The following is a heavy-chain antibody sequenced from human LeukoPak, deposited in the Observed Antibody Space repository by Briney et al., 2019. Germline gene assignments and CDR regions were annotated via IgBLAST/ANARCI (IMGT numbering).Heavy chain of an antibody. CDR2: IKQDGSEK. Sequence: GGSLRLSCAASGFTFSSYWMSWVRQAPGKGLEWVANIKQDGSEKYYVDSVKGRFTISRDNAKNSLYLQMNSLRAEDTAVYYCARDRDIVVVPAAIDYWGQGTLVTVSS. CDR3: ARDRDIVVVPAAIDY. D-gene: IGHD2-2*01. V-gene: IGHV3-7*03. J-gene: IGHJ4*02. CDR1: GFTFSSYW.